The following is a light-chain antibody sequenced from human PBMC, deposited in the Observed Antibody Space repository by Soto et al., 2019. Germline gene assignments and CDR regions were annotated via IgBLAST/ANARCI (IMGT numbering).Light chain of an antibody. V-gene: IGKV3-11*01. CDR2: DAS. J-gene: IGKJ4*01. CDR3: QWRSDWPPRLT. CDR1: ESIGNY. Sequence: EVVLTQSPATLSLSPGERATLSCRASESIGNYLAWYQQKLGQAPKLLIYDASHRAIGIPGRFSGDGSGTAFTLPISSLAPNDFAAYYCQWRSDWPPRLTFGGPTKVEIK.